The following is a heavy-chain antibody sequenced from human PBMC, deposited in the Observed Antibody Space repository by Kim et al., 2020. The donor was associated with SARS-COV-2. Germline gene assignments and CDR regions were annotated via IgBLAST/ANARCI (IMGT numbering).Heavy chain of an antibody. CDR2: ISGSGGST. J-gene: IGHJ6*02. CDR3: AKDPNVLLWFGEFTTPSSGSCVMTV. CDR1: GFTFSSYA. V-gene: IGHV3-23*01. D-gene: IGHD3-10*01. Sequence: GGSLRLSCAASGFTFSSYAMSWVRQAPGKGLEWVSAISGSGGSTYYADSVKGRFTISRDNSKNTLYLQMNSLRADDTAVYYCAKDPNVLLWFGEFTTPSSGSCVMTVGGQRSAVTLSS.